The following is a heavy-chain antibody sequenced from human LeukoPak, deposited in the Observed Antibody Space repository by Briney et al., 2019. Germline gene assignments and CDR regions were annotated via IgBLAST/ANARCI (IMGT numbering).Heavy chain of an antibody. CDR1: GGSISSSSYY. J-gene: IGHJ4*02. CDR2: IYYSGST. CDR3: VVNYEGSFGELHPTDY. V-gene: IGHV4-39*01. Sequence: SETLSLTCTVSGGSISSSSYYWGWICQPPGKGLEWIGSIYYSGSTYYNPSLKSRVTISVDTSKNQFSLKLSSVTAADTAVYYCVVNYEGSFGELHPTDYWGQGTLVTVSS. D-gene: IGHD3-10*01.